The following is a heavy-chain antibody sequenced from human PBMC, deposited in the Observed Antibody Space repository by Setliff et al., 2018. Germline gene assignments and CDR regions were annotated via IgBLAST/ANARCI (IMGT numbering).Heavy chain of an antibody. D-gene: IGHD5-18*01. CDR2: IYHNGNT. J-gene: IGHJ6*02. Sequence: SETLSLTCTVSGGSISPYFWSWIRQPPGKGLEWIGYIYHNGNTNFNPSLKTRVTMSVDTSKSQFALNLRSVTAADAAVYYCVRDRTAYSYGLDVWGQGTTVTVS. CDR3: VRDRTAYSYGLDV. CDR1: GGSISPYF. V-gene: IGHV4-59*01.